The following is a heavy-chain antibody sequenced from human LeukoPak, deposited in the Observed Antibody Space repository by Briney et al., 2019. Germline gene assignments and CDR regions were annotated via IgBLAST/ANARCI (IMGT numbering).Heavy chain of an antibody. V-gene: IGHV3-9*01. Sequence: GRSLRLSCVGSGFNFGDYGMDWVRQPPGRGLGWVSGITWNSGDIGYADFVKGRFTISRDNAKNSLYLQMNSLRPDDTALYYCVKDRARYCSTSDCYWTFDHWGQGTPVTVSS. CDR2: ITWNSGDI. CDR1: GFNFGDYG. CDR3: VKDRARYCSTSDCYWTFDH. J-gene: IGHJ4*02. D-gene: IGHD2-21*02.